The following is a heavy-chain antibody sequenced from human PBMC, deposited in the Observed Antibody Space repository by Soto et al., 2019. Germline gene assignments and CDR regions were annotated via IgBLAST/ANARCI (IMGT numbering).Heavy chain of an antibody. CDR2: IYYSGST. CDR1: GGSVSSGSYY. J-gene: IGHJ5*02. Sequence: SETLSLTCTVSGGSVSSGSYYWSWIRQPPGKGLEWIGYIYYSGSTNYNPSLKSRVTISVDTSKNTLYLQMNSLKTEDTAMYYCAKDPKCCTIGSHFLDNWFDPWGQGTLVTVSS. CDR3: AKDPKCCTIGSHFLDNWFDP. D-gene: IGHD2-8*01. V-gene: IGHV4-61*01.